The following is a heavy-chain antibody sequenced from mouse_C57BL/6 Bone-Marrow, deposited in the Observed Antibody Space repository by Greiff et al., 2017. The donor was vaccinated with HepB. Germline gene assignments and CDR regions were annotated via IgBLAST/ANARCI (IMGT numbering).Heavy chain of an antibody. J-gene: IGHJ1*03. D-gene: IGHD1-1*01. V-gene: IGHV6-6*01. CDR2: IRNKANNHAT. Sequence: EVMLVESGGGLVQPGGSMKLSCAASGFTFSDAWMDWVRQSPEKGLEWVAEIRNKANNHATYYAESVKGRFTISRDDSKSSVYLQMNSLRAEDTGIYYCTRNYGSSYPSYWYFDVWGTGTTVTVSS. CDR1: GFTFSDAW. CDR3: TRNYGSSYPSYWYFDV.